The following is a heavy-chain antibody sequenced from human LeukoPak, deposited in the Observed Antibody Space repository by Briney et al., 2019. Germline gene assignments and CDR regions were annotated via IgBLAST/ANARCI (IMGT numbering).Heavy chain of an antibody. V-gene: IGHV3-11*01. CDR3: ARALIPGIAVAAYFDY. CDR1: GFTFSDYY. D-gene: IGHD6-19*01. CDR2: ISSSGSTI. J-gene: IGHJ4*02. Sequence: GGSLRLSCAASGFTFSDYYMSWIRQAPGKGLEWVSYISSSGSTIYYADSVKGRFTISRDNAKNSLYLQMNSLRAEDTAVYYCARALIPGIAVAAYFDYWGQGTLVTVSS.